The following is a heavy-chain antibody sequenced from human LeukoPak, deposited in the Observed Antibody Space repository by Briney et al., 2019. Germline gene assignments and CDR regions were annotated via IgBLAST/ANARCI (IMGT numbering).Heavy chain of an antibody. V-gene: IGHV4-59*01. Sequence: SETLSLTCTVSGGSFSSYYWSWVRQPPGKGLEWIGYIYYSGSTNYNPALTSRVPISVDTSKNQFSLKLSSVTAADTAVYYCARGSSLLPFDYWGQGTLVTVSS. J-gene: IGHJ4*02. CDR3: ARGSSLLPFDY. CDR2: IYYSGST. D-gene: IGHD6-6*01. CDR1: GGSFSSYY.